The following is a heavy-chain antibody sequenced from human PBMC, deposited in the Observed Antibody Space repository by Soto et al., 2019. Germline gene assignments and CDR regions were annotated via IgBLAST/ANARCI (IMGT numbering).Heavy chain of an antibody. J-gene: IGHJ3*02. Sequence: GASVKVSCKASGYTFTSYDINWVRQATGQGLEWMGWMNPNSGNTGYAQKFQGRVTMTRNTSISTAYMELSSLRSEDTAAYYCATNYYDSSGYPMYAFDIWGQGTMVTVSS. CDR1: GYTFTSYD. CDR3: ATNYYDSSGYPMYAFDI. CDR2: MNPNSGNT. V-gene: IGHV1-8*01. D-gene: IGHD3-22*01.